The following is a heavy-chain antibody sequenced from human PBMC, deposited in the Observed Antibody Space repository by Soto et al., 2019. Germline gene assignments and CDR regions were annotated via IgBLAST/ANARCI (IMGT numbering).Heavy chain of an antibody. V-gene: IGHV3-21*01. D-gene: IGHD3-3*01. CDR2: ISNSDNKM. CDR3: ARPSRAITRFGVVKSYFDY. J-gene: IGHJ4*02. CDR1: GFKFNDYN. Sequence: EVELVESGGGLVKPGGSLRLSCAASGFKFNDYNMDWVRQAPGKGLEWVASISNSDNKMSYGNSVKGRFTISRDTAKNLVVLQMNSVRVEDTGVYYFARPSRAITRFGVVKSYFDYWGQGSLCTVAS.